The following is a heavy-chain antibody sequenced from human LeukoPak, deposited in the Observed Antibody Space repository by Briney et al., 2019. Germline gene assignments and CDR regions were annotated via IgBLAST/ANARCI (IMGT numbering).Heavy chain of an antibody. CDR3: AKDNTIVATMTLDY. J-gene: IGHJ4*02. CDR1: GFTFDEYT. CDR2: ISWDGGRI. V-gene: IGHV3-43*01. D-gene: IGHD5-12*01. Sequence: GGSLRLSCAASGFTFDEYTMNWVRQAPGKGLEWVSLISWDGGRIDYADSVKGRFTISRDNSKNSLYLQMNSLRTEDTALYYCAKDNTIVATMTLDYWGQGTLVTVST.